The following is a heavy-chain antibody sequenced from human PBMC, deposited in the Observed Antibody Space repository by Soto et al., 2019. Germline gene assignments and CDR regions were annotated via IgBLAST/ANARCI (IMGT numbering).Heavy chain of an antibody. V-gene: IGHV3-53*01. J-gene: IGHJ6*02. D-gene: IGHD2-8*01. CDR3: ARDRRDIVLLYYGMDV. Sequence: GESLEISCAAAGFTFSSSAMSWVREAPGKGLEWVSVIYSGGSTYYADSVKGRFTISRDNSKHTLYLQMNSLRAEDTAVYYCARDRRDIVLLYYGMDVWGQGTTVTVSS. CDR1: GFTFSSSA. CDR2: IYSGGST.